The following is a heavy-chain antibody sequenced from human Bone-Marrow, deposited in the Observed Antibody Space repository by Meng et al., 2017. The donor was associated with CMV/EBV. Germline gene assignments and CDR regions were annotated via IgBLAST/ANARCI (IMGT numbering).Heavy chain of an antibody. D-gene: IGHD1-1*01. J-gene: IGHJ4*02. Sequence: GSLRLSCTVSGGSISSYYWSWIRQPPGKGLEWIGYIYYSGSTNYNPSLKSRVTISVDTSKNQFSLKLSSVTAADTAVSYCARGTRGGANWFVDYWGQGTLVTVSS. V-gene: IGHV4-59*12. CDR2: IYYSGST. CDR1: GGSISSYY. CDR3: ARGTRGGANWFVDY.